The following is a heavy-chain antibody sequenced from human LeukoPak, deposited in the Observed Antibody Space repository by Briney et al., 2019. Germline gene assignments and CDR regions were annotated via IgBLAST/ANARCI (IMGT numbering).Heavy chain of an antibody. V-gene: IGHV3-23*01. CDR3: AKVRFGVTARYYFDY. CDR2: INGSGGST. D-gene: IGHD3-10*01. CDR1: GFPLRNYA. Sequence: GGSLRLSCAASGFPLRNYAMSWVRQAPGKGLEWVSDINGSGGSTYYADSVKGRFTISRDNSKNTLYLQMNSLRAEDTAVYYCAKVRFGVTARYYFDYWGQGTLVTVSS. J-gene: IGHJ4*02.